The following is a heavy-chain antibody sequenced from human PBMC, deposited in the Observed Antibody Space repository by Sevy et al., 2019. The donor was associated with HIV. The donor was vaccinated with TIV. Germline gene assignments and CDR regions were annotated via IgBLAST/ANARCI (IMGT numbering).Heavy chain of an antibody. V-gene: IGHV3-30*02. Sequence: GGSLRLSCAASGFTFSSYGMHWVRQAPGKGLEWVAFIRYDGSNKYYAHSVKGRFTISRDNSKNTLYLQMNSLRAEDTAVYYCAKDGSSWNDKYYFDYWGQGTLVTVSS. D-gene: IGHD6-13*01. CDR3: AKDGSSWNDKYYFDY. CDR2: IRYDGSNK. CDR1: GFTFSSYG. J-gene: IGHJ4*02.